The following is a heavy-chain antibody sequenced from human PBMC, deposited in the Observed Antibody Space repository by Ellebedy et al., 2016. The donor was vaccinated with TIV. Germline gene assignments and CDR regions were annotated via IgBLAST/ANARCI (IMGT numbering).Heavy chain of an antibody. J-gene: IGHJ6*03. Sequence: GESLKISCAASGFTFSSYGMHWVRQAPGKGLEWVAVIWYDGSKKYYADSVKGRFTISRDDSKNTLYLQMNSLRAEDTALYYCARNGAQSYMDVWGKGTTVTVSS. CDR1: GFTFSSYG. V-gene: IGHV3-33*01. CDR3: ARNGAQSYMDV. D-gene: IGHD2-8*01. CDR2: IWYDGSKK.